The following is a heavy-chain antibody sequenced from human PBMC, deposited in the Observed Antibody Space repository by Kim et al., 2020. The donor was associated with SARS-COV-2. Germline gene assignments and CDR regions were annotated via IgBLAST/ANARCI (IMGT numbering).Heavy chain of an antibody. CDR2: INPNSGGT. J-gene: IGHJ3*02. CDR1: GYTFTGYY. D-gene: IGHD1-26*01. CDR3: ARVLSYYRPKNAFDI. V-gene: IGHV1-2*02. Sequence: ASVKVSCKASGYTFTGYYMHWVRQAPGQGLEWMGWINPNSGGTNYAQKFQGRVTMTRDTSISTAYMELSRLRSDDTAVYYCARVLSYYRPKNAFDIWGQGTMVTVSS.